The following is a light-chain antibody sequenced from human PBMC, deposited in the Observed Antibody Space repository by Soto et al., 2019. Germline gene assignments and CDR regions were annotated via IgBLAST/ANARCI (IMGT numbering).Light chain of an antibody. CDR2: DAS. J-gene: IGKJ5*01. V-gene: IGKV3-11*01. CDR3: QQRNSWPPIT. Sequence: EIVLTQSPVTLSLSPGERATLSGRASQSVRTYLAWYQVKPGQAPRLLIYDASSRASCVPARFSGSGSGTDFTLTISSLEPEDFALYYCQQRNSWPPITFGRGTRLEIK. CDR1: QSVRTY.